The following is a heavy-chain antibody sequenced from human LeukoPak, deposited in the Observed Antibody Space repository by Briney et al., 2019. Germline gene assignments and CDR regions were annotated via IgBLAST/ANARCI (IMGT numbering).Heavy chain of an antibody. J-gene: IGHJ4*02. V-gene: IGHV4-34*01. CDR1: GGSFSGYY. CDR2: INHSGST. Sequence: SETLSLTCAVYGGSFSGYYWSWIRQPPGKGLEWIGEINHSGSTNYNPSLKSRVTISVDTSKNQFSLKLSSVTAADAAVYYCARRGSSGWYYFGYWGQGTLVTVSS. D-gene: IGHD6-19*01. CDR3: ARRGSSGWYYFGY.